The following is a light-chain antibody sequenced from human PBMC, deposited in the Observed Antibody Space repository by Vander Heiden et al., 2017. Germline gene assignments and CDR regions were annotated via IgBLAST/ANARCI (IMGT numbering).Light chain of an antibody. CDR3: QRYYSTGVT. CDR1: QSVLYTHNNKHY. CDR2: CAS. Sequence: IVMTHSPDSLAVSLGERATLNRKSSQSVLYTHNNKHYLAWYQQKPGQPPKLLIYCASTRESGVPDRFSGSGSGTDFTLTIGSLQAEDVAVYYCQRYYSTGVTFGGGTRLEIK. V-gene: IGKV4-1*01. J-gene: IGKJ4*01.